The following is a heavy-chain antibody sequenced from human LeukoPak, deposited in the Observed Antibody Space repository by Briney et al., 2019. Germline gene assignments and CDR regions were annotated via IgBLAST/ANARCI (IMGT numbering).Heavy chain of an antibody. J-gene: IGHJ3*02. CDR2: IYNSGST. Sequence: SETLSLTCTVSGGSISSYYWSWIRQPPGKGLECIGYIYNSGSTNYNPSLKSRVTISVDTSRNQFSLKLSSVTAADTAVYFCAREMFVPGYYTQDAFDIWGQGTMVTVSS. CDR1: GGSISSYY. D-gene: IGHD3/OR15-3a*01. CDR3: AREMFVPGYYTQDAFDI. V-gene: IGHV4-59*01.